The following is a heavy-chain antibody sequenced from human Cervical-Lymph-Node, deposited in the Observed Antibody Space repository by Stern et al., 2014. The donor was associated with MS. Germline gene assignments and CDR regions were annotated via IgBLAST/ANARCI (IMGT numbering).Heavy chain of an antibody. J-gene: IGHJ5*02. Sequence: QVQLVQSGPGLVKPSQTLSLTCTVSGGSISSSGYYWSWIRQPADKGLEWIGRIRDSGRTYYNPSLKSRVTISMEKAQNQFSLKLTSVTAADTAVYYCATTRWDLFTWNWFDPWGQGTLVTVSS. V-gene: IGHV4-61*02. CDR1: GGSISSSGYY. CDR2: IRDSGRT. D-gene: IGHD1-26*01. CDR3: ATTRWDLFTWNWFDP.